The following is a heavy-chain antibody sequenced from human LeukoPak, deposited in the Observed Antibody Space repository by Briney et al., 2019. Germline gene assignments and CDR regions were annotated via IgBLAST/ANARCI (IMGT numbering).Heavy chain of an antibody. V-gene: IGHV3-7*03. CDR3: AKDRLWGPFDY. D-gene: IGHD3-16*01. J-gene: IGHJ4*02. CDR2: IKEDGSAK. Sequence: PGGSLRLSCAASGFTFSSYWMSWVRQAPGKGLEWVANIKEDGSAKYYVDSVKGRFTISRDNSKTTLYLQMNSLRAEDTAVYYCAKDRLWGPFDYWGQGTLVTVSS. CDR1: GFTFSSYW.